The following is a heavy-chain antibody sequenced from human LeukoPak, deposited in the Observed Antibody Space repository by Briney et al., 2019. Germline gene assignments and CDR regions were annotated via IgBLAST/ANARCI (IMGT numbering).Heavy chain of an antibody. D-gene: IGHD3-10*01. CDR2: INPSGGST. V-gene: IGHV1-46*01. CDR1: GYTFTSYY. J-gene: IGHJ4*02. Sequence: GASVKVSCKASGYTFTSYYMHWVRQAPGQGLEWMGIINPSGGSTSYAQKFQGRVTMTRDTSTSSAYMELRSLRFDDTAVYYCARAKLLLLPRDYWGQGTLVTVSS. CDR3: ARAKLLLLPRDY.